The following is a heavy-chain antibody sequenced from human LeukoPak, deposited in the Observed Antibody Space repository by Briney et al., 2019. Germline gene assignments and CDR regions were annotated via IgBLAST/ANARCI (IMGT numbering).Heavy chain of an antibody. CDR2: IYYSGST. J-gene: IGHJ4*02. V-gene: IGHV4-59*01. CDR1: GGSISSYY. D-gene: IGHD4-23*01. CDR3: ARLVVTPAPFDY. Sequence: SETLSLTCTVSGGSISSYYWSWIRQPPGKGLEWIGYIYYSGSTNYNPSLKNRVTISVDTSKNQFSLKLSSVTAADTAVYYCARLVVTPAPFDYWGQGTLVTVAS.